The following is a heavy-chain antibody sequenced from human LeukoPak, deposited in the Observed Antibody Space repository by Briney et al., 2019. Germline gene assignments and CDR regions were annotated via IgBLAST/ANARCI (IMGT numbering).Heavy chain of an antibody. Sequence: EASVKVSSKASGYTFNNYGVSWVRQAPGQGLEWMGWIDTYRGSTNYAQNLQGRVTVTTDTSTTTVYMELRSLRSDDTAVYYCARGFYDSRGYYSIWGQGTLVTVSS. CDR2: IDTYRGST. D-gene: IGHD3-22*01. CDR1: GYTFNNYG. CDR3: ARGFYDSRGYYSI. J-gene: IGHJ4*02. V-gene: IGHV1-18*01.